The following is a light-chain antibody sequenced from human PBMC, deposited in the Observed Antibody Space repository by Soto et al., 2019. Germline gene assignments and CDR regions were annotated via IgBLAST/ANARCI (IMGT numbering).Light chain of an antibody. CDR1: QSVKTF. V-gene: IGKV3-11*01. J-gene: IGKJ5*01. CDR2: DAS. Sequence: ENVLTRSRSTLSFWTGERASLSGRASQSVKTFLVWYQQRPGQPPRLLIHDASHRAAGIPARFSGSGFGTDFPLTLSSLEPEDAAVYCCQQRSNWPPITFGQGTRLEIK. CDR3: QQRSNWPPIT.